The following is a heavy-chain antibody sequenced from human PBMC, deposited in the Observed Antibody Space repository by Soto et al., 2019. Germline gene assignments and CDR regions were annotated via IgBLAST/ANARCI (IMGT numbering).Heavy chain of an antibody. CDR3: ARSPRSSPYFDY. CDR2: IYPGDHET. D-gene: IGHD6-13*01. V-gene: IGHV5-51*01. Sequence: PGESLKISCRGSGYTFSNFWIGWVRQLPGKGLEWMGIIYPGDHETRYSPSFRGKVTISADRSINTAYLQWNSLEASDTAFYFCARSPRSSPYFDYWGQGALVTVSS. J-gene: IGHJ4*02. CDR1: GYTFSNFW.